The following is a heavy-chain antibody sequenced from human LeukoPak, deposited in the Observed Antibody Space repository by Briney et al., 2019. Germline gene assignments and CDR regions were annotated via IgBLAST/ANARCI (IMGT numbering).Heavy chain of an antibody. CDR1: GFTFSSYA. Sequence: GGSLRLSCAASGFTFSSYAMHWVRQAPGKGLEWVAVISYDGSNKYYADSVKGRFTISRDNSKNTLYLQMNSLRAEDTAVYYCARPGIAAAGYYYYYGMDVWGQGTTVTVSS. CDR3: ARPGIAAAGYYYYYGMDV. D-gene: IGHD6-13*01. J-gene: IGHJ6*02. V-gene: IGHV3-30-3*01. CDR2: ISYDGSNK.